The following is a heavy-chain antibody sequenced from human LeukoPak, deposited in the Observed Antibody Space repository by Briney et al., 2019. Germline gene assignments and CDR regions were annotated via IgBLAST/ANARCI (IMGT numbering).Heavy chain of an antibody. CDR1: GGSISSSSYY. CDR2: IYYTGST. Sequence: SETLSLTCTVSGGSISSSSYYWGWIRQPPGKGLEWIGSIYYTGSTFYNPSLKSRVTISVDTSKNQFSLKLSSVTAADTAVYYCATVTVAGIDYWGQGTLVTVSS. CDR3: ATVTVAGIDY. D-gene: IGHD6-19*01. J-gene: IGHJ4*02. V-gene: IGHV4-39*01.